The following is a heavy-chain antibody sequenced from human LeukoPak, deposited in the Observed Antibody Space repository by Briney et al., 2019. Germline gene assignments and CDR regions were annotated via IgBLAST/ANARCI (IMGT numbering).Heavy chain of an antibody. D-gene: IGHD3-22*01. CDR2: ISSSSSYI. Sequence: GGSLRLSCAASGFTFSSYSMTWVRQAPGKGLEWVSSISSSSSYIHYADSVKGRFTISRDNAKNSLYLQMNSLRAEDTAVYYCARGRPLHYYDSSGPTDYWGQGTLVTVSS. CDR3: ARGRPLHYYDSSGPTDY. CDR1: GFTFSSYS. J-gene: IGHJ4*02. V-gene: IGHV3-21*01.